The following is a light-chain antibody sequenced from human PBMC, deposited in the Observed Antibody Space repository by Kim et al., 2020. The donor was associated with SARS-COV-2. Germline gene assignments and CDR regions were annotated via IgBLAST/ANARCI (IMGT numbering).Light chain of an antibody. CDR2: GKN. Sequence: ALGQTLRITCQGDSLRKYYASWYQQKPGQAPVLVIYGKNNRTSGIPDRFSGSSSGDTVSLTITGAQAEDEGDYYCYSRDSSGDHLVFGGGTKVTVL. CDR1: SLRKYY. V-gene: IGLV3-19*01. J-gene: IGLJ2*01. CDR3: YSRDSSGDHLV.